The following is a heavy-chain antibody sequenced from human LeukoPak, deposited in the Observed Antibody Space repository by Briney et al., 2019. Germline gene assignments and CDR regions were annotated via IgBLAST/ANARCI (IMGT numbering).Heavy chain of an antibody. V-gene: IGHV4-4*07. D-gene: IGHD5-18*01. J-gene: IGHJ4*02. CDR1: GGSISNYY. Sequence: ASETLSLTCTVSGGSISNYYWSWIRQPAGKGLEWIGRIYTSGSTNYNPSLKSRVTMSVDTYKNQFSLKLISMTAADTAVYYCARGYGLATHEALDYWGQGTLVSVSS. CDR2: IYTSGST. CDR3: ARGYGLATHEALDY.